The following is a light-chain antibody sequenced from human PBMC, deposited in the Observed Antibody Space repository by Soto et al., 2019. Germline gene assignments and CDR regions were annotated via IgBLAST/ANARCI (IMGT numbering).Light chain of an antibody. CDR2: EDN. CDR3: QSYHGSNLWV. CDR1: SGSIASSY. Sequence: NFMLTQPHSVSESPGQTVTISCTRSSGSIASSYVQWYQQRPGSSPTTMIYEDNQRPSGVPDRFSGSIDSSSNSASLTISGLQTEDEADYYCQSYHGSNLWVFGGGTKLTVL. V-gene: IGLV6-57*01. J-gene: IGLJ3*02.